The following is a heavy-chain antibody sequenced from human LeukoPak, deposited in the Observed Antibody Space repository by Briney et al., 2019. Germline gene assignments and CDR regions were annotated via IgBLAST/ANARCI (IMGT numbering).Heavy chain of an antibody. CDR1: GYTFPSYD. CDR3: ARGLSCSGGNCLPFFDY. V-gene: IGHV1-8*01. Sequence: VASVKVSCKASGYTFPSYDLNCVRPATGQGRECMGWMNPNSGNTRYAQKFQGRVPKTRNTPISTAHIELRSLRSEDAAVYYCARGLSCSGGNCLPFFDYWGEGTLVTVSS. CDR2: MNPNSGNT. J-gene: IGHJ4*02. D-gene: IGHD2-15*01.